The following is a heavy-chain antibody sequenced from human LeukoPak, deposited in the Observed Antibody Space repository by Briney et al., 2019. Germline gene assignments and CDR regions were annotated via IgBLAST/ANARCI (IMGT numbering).Heavy chain of an antibody. CDR3: ATTIIAATMDV. Sequence: PGGSLRLSCAASGFTLSRNWMYWVRQAPGRGLVWVSRIYIDGSSTSYADSVKGRFTISRDNAKNTLYLQMNSLRAEDTAVYYCATTIIAATMDVWGQGTTVTVSS. CDR2: IYIDGSST. D-gene: IGHD6-13*01. J-gene: IGHJ6*02. V-gene: IGHV3-74*01. CDR1: GFTLSRNW.